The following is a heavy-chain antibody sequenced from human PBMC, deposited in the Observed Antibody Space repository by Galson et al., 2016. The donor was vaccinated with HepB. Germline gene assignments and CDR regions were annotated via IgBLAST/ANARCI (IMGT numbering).Heavy chain of an antibody. V-gene: IGHV4-31*03. CDR2: IYDNENS. CDR1: GGSIDVGNYY. Sequence: TLSLTCSVSGGSIDVGNYYWSWIRQHPGKALEWIGYIYDNENSNFSPSLKSRVGMSVDRSKNQFSLKVTSVTAADTAVYYCASLLQGVILSWGQGIQVTVSS. D-gene: IGHD3-10*01. J-gene: IGHJ5*02. CDR3: ASLLQGVILS.